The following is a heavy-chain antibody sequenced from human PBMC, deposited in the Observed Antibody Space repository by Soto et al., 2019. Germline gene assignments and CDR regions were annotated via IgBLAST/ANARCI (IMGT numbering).Heavy chain of an antibody. V-gene: IGHV2-5*02. D-gene: IGHD3-10*02. CDR2: IYWDDDK. CDR3: AHYVSTSPAGWFDP. CDR1: GLSLSTSGEA. Sequence: QITLKESGPTLVKPTQTLTLTCTFSGLSLSTSGEAVGWIRQPPGKALEWLALIYWDDDKRYNPTLKTRLTITKATSKNQVVLTLTHMDPVDTATYYCAHYVSTSPAGWFDPWGQGILVTVSS. J-gene: IGHJ5*02.